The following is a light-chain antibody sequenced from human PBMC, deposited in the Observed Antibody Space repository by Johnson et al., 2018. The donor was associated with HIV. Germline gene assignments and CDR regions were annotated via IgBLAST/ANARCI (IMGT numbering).Light chain of an antibody. CDR3: GTWDSSLSAGRV. Sequence: QSVLTQPPSVSAAPGQKVTISCSGSSSNIGNNYVSWYQQLPGTAPKLLIYDNNKRPSVIPDRFSGSKSGTSATLGLHGLQTGDGGDYYCGTWDSSLSAGRVFGTGTKVTVL. CDR2: DNN. CDR1: SSNIGNNY. J-gene: IGLJ1*01. V-gene: IGLV1-51*01.